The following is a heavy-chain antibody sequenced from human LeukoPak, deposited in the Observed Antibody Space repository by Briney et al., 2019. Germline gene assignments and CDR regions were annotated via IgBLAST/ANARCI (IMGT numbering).Heavy chain of an antibody. CDR1: GFIFRNYA. J-gene: IGHJ4*02. CDR2: ITGSGDTT. CDR3: AKWGDYDILTGYYVSDF. D-gene: IGHD3-9*01. V-gene: IGHV3-23*01. Sequence: GGSLRLSCAASGFIFRNYAMSWVRQAPGKGLEWVSAITGSGDTTYYADSVKGRFTVSRDNSKNTLYVEMNTLRAEDTAVYYCAKWGDYDILTGYYVSDFWGQGTLVAVSS.